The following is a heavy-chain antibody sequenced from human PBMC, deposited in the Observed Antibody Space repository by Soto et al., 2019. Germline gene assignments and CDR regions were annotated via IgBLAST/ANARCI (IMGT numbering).Heavy chain of an antibody. V-gene: IGHV4-31*03. CDR2: IYYSGST. Sequence: PSETLSLTCTVSGSSISSGGYYWSWIRQHPGKGLEWIGYIYYSGSTYYNPSLKSRVTISVDTSKNQFSLKLSSVTAADTAVYYCARASPVHWFDPWGQGTLVTVSS. CDR1: GSSISSGGYY. CDR3: ARASPVHWFDP. J-gene: IGHJ5*02. D-gene: IGHD1-1*01.